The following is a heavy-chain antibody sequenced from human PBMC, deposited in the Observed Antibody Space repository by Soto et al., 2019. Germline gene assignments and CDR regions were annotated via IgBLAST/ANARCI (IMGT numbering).Heavy chain of an antibody. D-gene: IGHD2-15*01. CDR1: GYTFTSYG. CDR3: AIYRVAATPDFYMDV. CDR2: ISPIIGNA. V-gene: IGHV1-69*04. Sequence: ASVKVSCKASGYTFTSYGISWVRQAPGQGLEWMGRISPIIGNANYAQKFQGRVTITADKSTSTAYMELSSLRSEDTAVYYCAIYRVAATPDFYMDVWGKGTTVTVSS. J-gene: IGHJ6*03.